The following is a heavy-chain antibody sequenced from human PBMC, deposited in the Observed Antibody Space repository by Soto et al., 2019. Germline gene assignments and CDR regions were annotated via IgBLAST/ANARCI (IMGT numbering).Heavy chain of an antibody. J-gene: IGHJ5*02. CDR3: ARRRVRCFGGDNWFDP. Sequence: GSGPTLVNPTQTLTLTCTFSGFSLSTSGVGVGWIRQPPGKALEWLALIYWDDDKRYSPSLKSRLTITKDTSKNQVVLTMTNMDAVDTATYYCARRRVRCFGGDNWFDPWGQGTQVTVSS. CDR1: GFSLSTSGVG. D-gene: IGHD3-10*01. CDR2: IYWDDDK. V-gene: IGHV2-5*02.